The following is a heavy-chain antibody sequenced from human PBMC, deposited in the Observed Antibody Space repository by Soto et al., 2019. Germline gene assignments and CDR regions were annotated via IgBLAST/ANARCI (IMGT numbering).Heavy chain of an antibody. D-gene: IGHD3-3*01. CDR2: IIPIFGTA. Sequence: QVQLVQSGAEVKKPGSSVKVSCKASGGTFSSYAISWVRQAPGQGLEWMGGIIPIFGTANYAQKFQGRVTITADESTGTAYMELSSLRSEDTAVDYCARGSRGRFLEWLAFDYWGQGTLVTVSS. CDR3: ARGSRGRFLEWLAFDY. V-gene: IGHV1-69*01. J-gene: IGHJ4*02. CDR1: GGTFSSYA.